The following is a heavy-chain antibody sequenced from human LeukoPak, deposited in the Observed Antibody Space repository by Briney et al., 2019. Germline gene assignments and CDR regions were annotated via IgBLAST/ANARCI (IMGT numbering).Heavy chain of an antibody. CDR2: IYPGDSDT. V-gene: IGHV5-51*01. CDR1: GYSFTSYW. J-gene: IGHJ3*02. CDR3: ASRIAVAGRRGDAFDI. Sequence: GESLKISCKGSGYSFTSYWIGWVRQRPGKGLEWMGVIYPGDSDTRYSPSLQGQVTVSADKSISTAYLQWSSLKASDTAMYHCASRIAVAGRRGDAFDIWGRGTMVTVSS. D-gene: IGHD6-19*01.